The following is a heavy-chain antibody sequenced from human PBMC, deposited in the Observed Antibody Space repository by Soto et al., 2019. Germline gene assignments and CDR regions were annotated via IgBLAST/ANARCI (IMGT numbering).Heavy chain of an antibody. Sequence: SETLSLTCAVYGGSVKGYFWNWLRQPPGKGLEWIGEINHTGGTHYNPSLKSRVTMSVDTSKNQFSLRLSSVTAADTAIYYCATRITVFGLLIPPFDPWGQGTQVT. CDR1: GGSVKGYF. V-gene: IGHV4-34*01. CDR3: ATRITVFGLLIPPFDP. D-gene: IGHD3-3*01. J-gene: IGHJ5*02. CDR2: INHTGGT.